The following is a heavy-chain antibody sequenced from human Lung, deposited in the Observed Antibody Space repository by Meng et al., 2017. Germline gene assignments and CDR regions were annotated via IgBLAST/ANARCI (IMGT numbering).Heavy chain of an antibody. CDR1: GGSFSDYS. CDR2: INHSGST. J-gene: IGHJ4*02. Sequence: QGQLRPWGAGLLTPSETLSLPCVVSGGSFSDYSWSWIRQPPGKGLEWIGEINHSGSTNYNPSLESRATISVDTSQNNLSLKLSSVTAADSAVYYCARGPTTMAHDFDYWGQGTLVTVSS. V-gene: IGHV4-34*01. D-gene: IGHD5-24*01. CDR3: ARGPTTMAHDFDY.